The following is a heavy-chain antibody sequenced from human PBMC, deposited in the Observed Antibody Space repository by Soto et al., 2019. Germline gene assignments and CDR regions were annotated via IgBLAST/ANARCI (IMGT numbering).Heavy chain of an antibody. CDR2: INPSSGGT. D-gene: IGHD5-12*01. Sequence: GASVKVSCKASGYSFGGHYIHWVRQAPGQGLEWMGWINPSSGGTNFAQNFQDRLTMTRDTSISTAYMDVNSLRSDDTAVYYCARTYSDTSPIIDYWGQGTLVTVS. V-gene: IGHV1-2*02. J-gene: IGHJ4*02. CDR1: GYSFGGHY. CDR3: ARTYSDTSPIIDY.